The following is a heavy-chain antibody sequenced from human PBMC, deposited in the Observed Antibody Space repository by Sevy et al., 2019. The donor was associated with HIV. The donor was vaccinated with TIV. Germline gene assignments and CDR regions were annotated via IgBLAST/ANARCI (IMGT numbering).Heavy chain of an antibody. CDR2: IKSKVDGGTT. Sequence: GGSLRLSCAASGFTFNNAWMSWVRQAPGKGLEWVGRIKSKVDGGTTDYATPVKGRFTILREDSKNTLYLQMNSLKTEDTAVYYCTTGGRVADPGGIYCNGMDVWGQGTTVTVSS. V-gene: IGHV3-15*01. CDR3: TTGGRVADPGGIYCNGMDV. J-gene: IGHJ6*02. D-gene: IGHD6-19*01. CDR1: GFTFNNAW.